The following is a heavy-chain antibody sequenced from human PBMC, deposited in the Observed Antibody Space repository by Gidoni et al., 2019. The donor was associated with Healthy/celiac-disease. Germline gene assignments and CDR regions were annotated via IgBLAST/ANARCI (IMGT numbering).Heavy chain of an antibody. CDR2: ISGSGGST. V-gene: IGHV3-23*01. Sequence: EVQLLESGGGLVQPGVSLRLACAASGVTFSSYAMSWVRQAPGKGLEWVSAISGSGGSTYYADSVKGRFTISRDNSKNTLYLQMNSLRAEDTAVYYCAKADTMIVVLDYWGQGTLVTVSS. D-gene: IGHD3-22*01. J-gene: IGHJ4*02. CDR3: AKADTMIVVLDY. CDR1: GVTFSSYA.